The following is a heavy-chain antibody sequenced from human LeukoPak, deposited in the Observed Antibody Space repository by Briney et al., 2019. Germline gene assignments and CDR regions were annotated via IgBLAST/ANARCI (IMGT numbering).Heavy chain of an antibody. CDR1: GFTFDDYA. D-gene: IGHD6-19*01. CDR2: ISWNSGSI. CDR3: AKDLSRGWYYSAFDI. V-gene: IGHV3-9*03. J-gene: IGHJ3*02. Sequence: GGSLRLSCAASGFTFDDYAMHWDRQAPGKGLEWVSGISWNSGSIGYADSVKGRFTISRDNAKNSLYLQMNSLRAEDMALYYCAKDLSRGWYYSAFDIWGQGTMFTVSS.